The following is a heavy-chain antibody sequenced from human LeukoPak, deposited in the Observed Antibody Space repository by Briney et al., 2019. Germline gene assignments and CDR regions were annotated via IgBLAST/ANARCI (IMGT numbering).Heavy chain of an antibody. Sequence: PSETLSLTCAVYGGSFSGYYWSWIRQPPGKGLEWIGEINHSGSTNYNPSLKSRVTISVDTSKNQFSLKLSSLTAADTAVYYCARGQNRRDPYSFDYWGQGTLVTVSS. V-gene: IGHV4-34*01. CDR1: GGSFSGYY. CDR2: INHSGST. J-gene: IGHJ4*02. CDR3: ARGQNRRDPYSFDY. D-gene: IGHD2/OR15-2a*01.